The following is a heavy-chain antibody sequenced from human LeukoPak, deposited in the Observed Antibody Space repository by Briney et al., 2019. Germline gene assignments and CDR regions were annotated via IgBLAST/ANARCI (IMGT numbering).Heavy chain of an antibody. CDR2: INPDGSTI. CDR1: GFTFSNYW. CDR3: ATAWHYPFHY. Sequence: GVSVTLSCAASGFTFSNYWVHWVRQAPGKGLVWVEWINPDGSTINYADSAKGRFTISRDNAKNTLYLQMNRRRVVDTAVYDCATAWHYPFHYWLRGTLVSLSS. D-gene: IGHD1-7*01. V-gene: IGHV3-74*01. J-gene: IGHJ4*02.